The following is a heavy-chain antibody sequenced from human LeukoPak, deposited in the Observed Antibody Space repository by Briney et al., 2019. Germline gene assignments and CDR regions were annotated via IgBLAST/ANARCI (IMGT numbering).Heavy chain of an antibody. J-gene: IGHJ4*02. CDR3: ARARASSSGWFDY. Sequence: SETLSLTCAVYGGSFSGYYWSWIRQPPGMGLEWIGEINHSGSTNYNPSLKSRVTISVDTSKNQFSLKLSSVTAADTAVYYCARARASSSGWFDYWGQGTLVTVSS. CDR1: GGSFSGYY. V-gene: IGHV4-34*01. CDR2: INHSGST. D-gene: IGHD6-19*01.